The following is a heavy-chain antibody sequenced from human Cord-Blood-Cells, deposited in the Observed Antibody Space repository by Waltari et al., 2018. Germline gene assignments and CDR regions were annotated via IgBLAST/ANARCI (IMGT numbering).Heavy chain of an antibody. Sequence: QVQLVQSGAEVKKPGSSVKVSCKASGGTFSSYAISWVRQAPGQGLEWMGRIIPILSLANYAQTFQGRVTSTADKSTRTAYMELGSMGSEDTAVYYCARELELRWYFDYWGQGTLVTVSS. D-gene: IGHD1-7*01. CDR1: GGTFSSYA. J-gene: IGHJ4*02. CDR2: IIPILSLA. V-gene: IGHV1-69*09. CDR3: ARELELRWYFDY.